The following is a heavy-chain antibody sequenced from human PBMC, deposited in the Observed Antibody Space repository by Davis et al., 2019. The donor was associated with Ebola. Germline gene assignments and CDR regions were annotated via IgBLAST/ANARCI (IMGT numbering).Heavy chain of an antibody. D-gene: IGHD1-14*01. J-gene: IGHJ4*02. CDR1: GFTFSSYA. CDR2: ISWNSGSI. CDR3: AKGPRYRLYYFDY. V-gene: IGHV3-9*01. Sequence: SLKIPCAASGFTFSSYAMHWVRQAPGKGLEWVSGISWNSGSIGYADSVKGRFTISRDNAKNSLYLQMNSLRAEDTALYYCAKGPRYRLYYFDYWGQGTLVTVSS.